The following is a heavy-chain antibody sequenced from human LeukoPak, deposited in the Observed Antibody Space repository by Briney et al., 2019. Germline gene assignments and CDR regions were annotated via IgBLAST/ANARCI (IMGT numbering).Heavy chain of an antibody. CDR2: INHSGST. CDR1: GGSFSGYY. Sequence: NPSETLSLTCAVYGGSFSGYYWSWIRQPPGKGLEWIGEINHSGSTNYNPSLKSRVTISVDTSKDQFSLKLSSVTAADTAVYYCARGLLGVVATTSHFDYWGQGTLVTVSS. D-gene: IGHD5-12*01. J-gene: IGHJ4*02. CDR3: ARGLLGVVATTSHFDY. V-gene: IGHV4-34*01.